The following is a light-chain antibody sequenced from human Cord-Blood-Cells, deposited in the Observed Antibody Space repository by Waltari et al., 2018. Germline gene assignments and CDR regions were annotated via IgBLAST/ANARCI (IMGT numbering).Light chain of an antibody. Sequence: VQLTLSPSSLSASVADRGTTTSRASQGISNYLAWYQHKPGKVPKLLIYAASTLQAGVPSRFSGSGSGTDFTLTICSLQPEDVATYYCQKYNSAPLTFGGGTKVEIK. CDR3: QKYNSAPLT. CDR2: AAS. J-gene: IGKJ4*01. CDR1: QGISNY. V-gene: IGKV1-27*01.